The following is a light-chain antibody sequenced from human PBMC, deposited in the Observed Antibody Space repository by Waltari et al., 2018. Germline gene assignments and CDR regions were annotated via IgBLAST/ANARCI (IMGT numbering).Light chain of an antibody. CDR1: RLQDRF. V-gene: IGLV3-1*01. CDR3: HVWDRGAAV. Sequence: SYDLTQPPSVSVSPGQTARIPCPGERLQDRFTAWYQQKPGQSPVLVMFQDINRPSGIPERFSGSTSGNTAFLTISGTQPVDEADYYCHVWDRGAAVFGGGTTLTVL. CDR2: QDI. J-gene: IGLJ2*01.